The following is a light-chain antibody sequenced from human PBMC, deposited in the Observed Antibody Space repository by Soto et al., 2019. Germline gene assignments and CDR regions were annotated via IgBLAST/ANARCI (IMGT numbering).Light chain of an antibody. CDR3: QEYGTSRT. CDR2: GAS. Sequence: MLTQSPGTLSLSPGERATLSCRASQSVSSSYLAWYQQKPGQAPRLLIYGASSRATGIPDRFSGSGSGTDFTLTISRLEPEDFAVYYCQEYGTSRTFGQGTKVDI. CDR1: QSVSSSY. J-gene: IGKJ1*01. V-gene: IGKV3-20*01.